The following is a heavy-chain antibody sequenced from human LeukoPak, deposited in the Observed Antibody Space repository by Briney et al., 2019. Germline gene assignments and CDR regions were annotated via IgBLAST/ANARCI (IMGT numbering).Heavy chain of an antibody. Sequence: ASVQVSCQASGYTLTSYGISWVRQAAGKGLDGMGWISAYNGNTNYAQKLQGRVTMTTDTSTSTAYMELRRLRSDDTAVYYCARDGRYNLNYADYWGQGTLVTVSS. V-gene: IGHV1-18*01. D-gene: IGHD1-20*01. CDR2: ISAYNGNT. CDR1: GYTLTSYG. CDR3: ARDGRYNLNYADY. J-gene: IGHJ4*02.